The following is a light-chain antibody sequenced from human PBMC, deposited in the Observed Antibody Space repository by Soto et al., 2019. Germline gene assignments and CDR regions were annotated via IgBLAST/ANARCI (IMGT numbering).Light chain of an antibody. V-gene: IGLV2-14*03. CDR2: NVY. CDR1: SSDVGAYNF. CDR3: SAYTVSRTYV. Sequence: QSALTQPASVSASPGQSITISCTGTSSDVGAYNFVSCHQQHPGKATKLMIYNVYDLPSGISYRFSGSKSGNTASLTISGLQGEDEADYYCSAYTVSRTYVFGTGTKVTVL. J-gene: IGLJ1*01.